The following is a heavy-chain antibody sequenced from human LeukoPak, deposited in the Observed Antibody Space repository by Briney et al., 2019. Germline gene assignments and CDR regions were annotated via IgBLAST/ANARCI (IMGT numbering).Heavy chain of an antibody. Sequence: SETLSLTCAVYGGSFSGYYWTWIRQPPGKGLEWIGEINHSGSTNYNPSLKSRVTISVDTSKSQFSLKLSSVTAADTAVYYCARVASDYYYYYMDVWGKGTTVTVSS. CDR1: GGSFSGYY. J-gene: IGHJ6*03. V-gene: IGHV4-34*01. CDR3: ARVASDYYYYYMDV. CDR2: INHSGST.